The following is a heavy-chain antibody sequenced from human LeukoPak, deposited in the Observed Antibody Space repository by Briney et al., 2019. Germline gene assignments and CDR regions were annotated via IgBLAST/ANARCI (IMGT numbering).Heavy chain of an antibody. V-gene: IGHV1-8*01. J-gene: IGHJ6*03. CDR3: ARGTEEIGGNSGRYYYYYMDV. CDR2: MNPNSGNT. D-gene: IGHD4-23*01. CDR1: GYTFTRYD. Sequence: GASVKVSCKASGYTFTRYDINWVRQATGQGLEWMGWMNPNSGNTGYAQKFQGRVTMTRNTSISTAYMELSSLRSEDTAVYYCARGTEEIGGNSGRYYYYYMDVWGKGTTVTISS.